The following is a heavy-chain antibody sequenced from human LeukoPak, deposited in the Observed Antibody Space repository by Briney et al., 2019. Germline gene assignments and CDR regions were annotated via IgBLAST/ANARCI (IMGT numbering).Heavy chain of an antibody. J-gene: IGHJ4*02. Sequence: GGSLRLSCAASGFTFSNNWMRWVRQAPGKGPVWVSSINSHGSRTNYADSVKGRFTISRDNAKNTSYLQMKSLRVEDTAVYYCAGLSGSSSEFDYWGQGTLVTVSS. D-gene: IGHD6-19*01. V-gene: IGHV3-74*01. CDR1: GFTFSNNW. CDR2: INSHGSRT. CDR3: AGLSGSSSEFDY.